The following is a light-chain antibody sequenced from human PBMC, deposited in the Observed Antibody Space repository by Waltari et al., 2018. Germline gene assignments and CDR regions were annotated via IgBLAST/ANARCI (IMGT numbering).Light chain of an antibody. Sequence: QLILTQLPSASASLGASVKLTCTLSSGHSSNVIAWLQQQPEKGPRFLMKVNSDGSHRKGDEIPDRFSGSSSGAERYLSISSLQSEDEADYFCQTGGHGTWVFGGGTKLTVL. CDR3: QTGGHGTWV. CDR1: SGHSSNV. CDR2: VNSDGSH. J-gene: IGLJ3*02. V-gene: IGLV4-69*01.